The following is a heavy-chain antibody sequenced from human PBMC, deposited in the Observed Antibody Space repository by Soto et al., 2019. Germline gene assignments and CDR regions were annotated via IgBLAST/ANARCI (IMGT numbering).Heavy chain of an antibody. Sequence: ASVKVSCKASGYTFTGYYMHWVRQAPGQGLEWMGWINPNSGGTNYAQKFQGWVTMTRDTSISTAYMELSRLRSDDTAVYYFARDFRNTIFGVVSGPNWFDPWGQGTLVTVSS. V-gene: IGHV1-2*04. CDR3: ARDFRNTIFGVVSGPNWFDP. CDR1: GYTFTGYY. CDR2: INPNSGGT. D-gene: IGHD3-3*01. J-gene: IGHJ5*02.